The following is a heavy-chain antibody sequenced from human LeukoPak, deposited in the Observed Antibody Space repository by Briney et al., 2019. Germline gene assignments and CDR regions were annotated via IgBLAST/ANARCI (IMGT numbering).Heavy chain of an antibody. Sequence: GGSLRLSCAASGFTFSSYSMNWVRQAPGKGLEWVSYISSSSSTIYYADSVKGRFTISRDNAKNSLYLQMNSLRAEDTAVYYCARDGVFWSGYFLFDYWGQGTLVTVSS. CDR1: GFTFSSYS. D-gene: IGHD3-3*01. V-gene: IGHV3-48*01. CDR2: ISSSSSTI. CDR3: ARDGVFWSGYFLFDY. J-gene: IGHJ4*02.